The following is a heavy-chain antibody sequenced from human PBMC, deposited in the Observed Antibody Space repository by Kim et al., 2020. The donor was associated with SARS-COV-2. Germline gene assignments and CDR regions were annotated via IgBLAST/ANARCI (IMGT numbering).Heavy chain of an antibody. V-gene: IGHV4-4*06. CDR3: ASLTMIVVARGNWYFDL. J-gene: IGHJ2*01. D-gene: IGHD3-22*01. Sequence: LKSRVTMSVDTSKNQFSLKLSSVTAADTAVYYCASLTMIVVARGNWYFDLWGRGTLVTVSS.